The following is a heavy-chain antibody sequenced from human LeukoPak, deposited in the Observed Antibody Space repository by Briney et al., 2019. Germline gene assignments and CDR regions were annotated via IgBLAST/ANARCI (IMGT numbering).Heavy chain of an antibody. CDR2: INHSGST. CDR1: GGSFSGYY. V-gene: IGHV4-34*01. CDR3: ARVSLYQWLDFDC. D-gene: IGHD6-19*01. J-gene: IGHJ4*02. Sequence: SETLSLTCAVYGGSFSGYYWSWIRQPPGKELEWIGEINHSGSTNYNPSLKSRVTISVDTSKNQFSLKLSSVTAADTAVYYCARVSLYQWLDFDCWGQGTLVTVSS.